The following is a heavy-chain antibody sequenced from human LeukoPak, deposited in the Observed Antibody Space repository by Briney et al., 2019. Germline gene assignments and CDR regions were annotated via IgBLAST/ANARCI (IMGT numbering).Heavy chain of an antibody. V-gene: IGHV4-59*01. J-gene: IGHJ5*02. CDR2: IYYSGST. Sequence: SETLSLTCTVSGGPISIYYWSWIRQPPGKGLEWIGFIYYSGSTNYNPSLKSRVTISVDTSKNQFSLKLNSVTAADTAVYYCARGGGYYSSDDWFDPWGQGTLVTVSS. D-gene: IGHD3-22*01. CDR1: GGPISIYY. CDR3: ARGGGYYSSDDWFDP.